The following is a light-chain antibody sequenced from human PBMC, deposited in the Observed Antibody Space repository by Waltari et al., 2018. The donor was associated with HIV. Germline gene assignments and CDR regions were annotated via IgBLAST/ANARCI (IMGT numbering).Light chain of an antibody. CDR1: QSVSSN. V-gene: IGKV3-15*01. CDR3: LQYNNWWT. Sequence: EIVMTQSPATLSVSPGERATLSCRASQSVSSNLAWYQQKPGQAPRLLIYDASTRATCIPARFSGSGSGTDFSLTISSLQSEDFAVYYCLQYNNWWTFGQGTKVEIK. J-gene: IGKJ1*01. CDR2: DAS.